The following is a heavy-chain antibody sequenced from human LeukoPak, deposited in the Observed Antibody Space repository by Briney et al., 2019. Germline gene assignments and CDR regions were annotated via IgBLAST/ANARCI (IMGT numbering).Heavy chain of an antibody. Sequence: SQTLSLTCTVSGGSISSGGYYWSWIRQHPGQGLEWIGYIYYSGSTYYNPSLKSRVTISVDTSKNQFSLKLSSVTAADTAVYYCASRYSGYDSAVDYWGQGTLVTVSS. CDR1: GGSISSGGYY. D-gene: IGHD5-12*01. CDR2: IYYSGST. J-gene: IGHJ4*02. V-gene: IGHV4-31*03. CDR3: ASRYSGYDSAVDY.